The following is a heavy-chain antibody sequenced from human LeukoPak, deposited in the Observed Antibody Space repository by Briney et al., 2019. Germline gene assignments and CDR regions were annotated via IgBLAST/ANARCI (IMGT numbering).Heavy chain of an antibody. CDR2: INPSGGST. Sequence: ASVKVSCKASGYTFTSYYMHWVRQAPGQGPEWMGIINPSGGSTSYAQKFQGRVTMTRDTSTSTVYMELSSLRSEDTAVYYCARDSGYDLRVLDYYGMDVWGQGTTVTVSS. J-gene: IGHJ6*02. V-gene: IGHV1-46*01. D-gene: IGHD5-12*01. CDR1: GYTFTSYY. CDR3: ARDSGYDLRVLDYYGMDV.